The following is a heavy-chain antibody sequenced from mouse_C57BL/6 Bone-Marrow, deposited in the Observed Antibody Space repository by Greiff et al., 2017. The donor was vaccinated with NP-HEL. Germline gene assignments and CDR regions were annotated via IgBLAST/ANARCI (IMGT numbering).Heavy chain of an antibody. V-gene: IGHV1-64*01. J-gene: IGHJ4*01. D-gene: IGHD1-1*02. CDR1: GYTFTSYW. Sequence: QVQLQQPGAELVKPGASVKLSCKASGYTFTSYWMHWVKQRPGQGLAWIGMIHPNSGSTNYNEKFKSKATLTVDKSTSTAYMQLSSLTSEDSAVYYCSYGPLRGDDWGQGTSVTVSS. CDR3: SYGPLRGDD. CDR2: IHPNSGST.